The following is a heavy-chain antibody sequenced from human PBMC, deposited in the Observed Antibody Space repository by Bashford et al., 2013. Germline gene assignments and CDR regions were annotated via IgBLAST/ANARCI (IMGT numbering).Heavy chain of an antibody. CDR3: TRPRIASHLLGMDV. CDR2: IRSKANSYAT. D-gene: IGHD3-3*02. CDR1: GFIFSKAW. V-gene: IGHV3-73*01. J-gene: IGHJ6*02. Sequence: GSLRLSCTASGFIFSKAWMSWVRQAPGKGLEWVGRIRSKANSYATAYAASVKGRFTISRDDSKNTAYLQMNSLKTXDTAVYYCTRPRIASHLLGMDVWGQGTTVTVSS.